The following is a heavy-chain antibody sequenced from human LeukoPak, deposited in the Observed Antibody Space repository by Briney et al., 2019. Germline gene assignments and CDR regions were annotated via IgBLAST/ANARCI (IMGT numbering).Heavy chain of an antibody. Sequence: ASVKVSCKASGYTFTSYGISWVRQAPGQGLEWMGWISAYNGNTNYAQKLQGRVTMTTDTSTSTAYMELRSLRSDDTAVYYCARDIPKIFEVVTTQSYYYYLTSGAKGPRSPSP. CDR2: ISAYNGNT. V-gene: IGHV1-18*01. D-gene: IGHD3-3*01. CDR1: GYTFTSYG. CDR3: ARDIPKIFEVVTTQSYYYYLTS. J-gene: IGHJ6*03.